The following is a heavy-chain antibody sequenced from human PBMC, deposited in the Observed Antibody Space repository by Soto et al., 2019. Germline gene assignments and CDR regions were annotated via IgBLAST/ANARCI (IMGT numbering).Heavy chain of an antibody. CDR3: ARDLGYYDFWSGYYRDSYYYYGMDV. J-gene: IGHJ6*02. D-gene: IGHD3-3*01. CDR2: ISYDGSNK. V-gene: IGHV3-30*03. CDR1: GFTFSSYG. Sequence: AGGSMRLSCAASGFTFSSYGMHWVRQEPGKGLEWVAVISYDGSNKYYAGSVKGRFTISRDNSKNTLYLQMNSLRAEDTAVYYCARDLGYYDFWSGYYRDSYYYYGMDVWGQGTTVTVSS.